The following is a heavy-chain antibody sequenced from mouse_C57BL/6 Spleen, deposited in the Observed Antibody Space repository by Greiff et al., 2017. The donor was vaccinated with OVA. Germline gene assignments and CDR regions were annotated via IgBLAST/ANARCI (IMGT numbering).Heavy chain of an antibody. CDR1: GYAFSSSW. J-gene: IGHJ1*03. Sequence: QVQLQQSGPELVKPGASVKISCKASGYAFSSSWMNWVKQRPGKGLEWIGRIYPGDGDTNYNGKFKGKATLTADKSSSTAYMQLSSRTSEGSAVYFCARYSAPLRGGYFDVWGTGTTVTVSS. D-gene: IGHD2-12*01. V-gene: IGHV1-82*01. CDR3: ARYSAPLRGGYFDV. CDR2: IYPGDGDT.